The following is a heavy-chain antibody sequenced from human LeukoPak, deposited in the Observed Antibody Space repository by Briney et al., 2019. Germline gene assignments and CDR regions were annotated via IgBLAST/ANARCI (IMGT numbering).Heavy chain of an antibody. J-gene: IGHJ5*02. D-gene: IGHD2-21*01. CDR1: GGSISSGDYY. CDR3: AREGRYCGGDCYGIGWFDP. Sequence: SQTLSLTCTVSGGSISSGDYYWSWIRQPPGKCLEWIGYIYYSGSTYYNPSLKSRVTISVDTSKNQFSLKLSSVTAADTAVYYCAREGRYCGGDCYGIGWFDPWGQGTLVTVSS. V-gene: IGHV4-30-4*08. CDR2: IYYSGST.